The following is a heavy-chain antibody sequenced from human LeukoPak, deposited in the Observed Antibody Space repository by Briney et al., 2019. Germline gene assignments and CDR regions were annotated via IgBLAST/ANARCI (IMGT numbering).Heavy chain of an antibody. CDR3: ARHGALGYCSSTSCTNWFDP. J-gene: IGHJ5*02. V-gene: IGHV4-59*08. D-gene: IGHD2-2*01. CDR1: GGSISSYY. CDR2: IYYSGRT. Sequence: SETLSLTCTVSGGSISSYYWSWIRQPPGKGLEWIGYIYYSGRTNYNPSRRSPVPISVATSKNQFSLKLSSLTAADTAVYYCARHGALGYCSSTSCTNWFDPWGQGTLVTVSS.